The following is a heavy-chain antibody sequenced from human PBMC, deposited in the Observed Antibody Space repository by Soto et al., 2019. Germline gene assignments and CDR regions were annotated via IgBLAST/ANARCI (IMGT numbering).Heavy chain of an antibody. J-gene: IGHJ4*02. V-gene: IGHV1-69*02. CDR3: ASSYGSGYRAFDY. Sequence: QVQLVQSGAEVKRPGSSVKVSCKASGDTFTFYSINWVRQAPGLGLEWMGRINPILSMSNYAQRFQRRVTMTADKSTSTAYMALSSLRSEDTAIYYCASSYGSGYRAFDYWGQGALVTVSS. D-gene: IGHD3-10*01. CDR2: INPILSMS. CDR1: GDTFTFYS.